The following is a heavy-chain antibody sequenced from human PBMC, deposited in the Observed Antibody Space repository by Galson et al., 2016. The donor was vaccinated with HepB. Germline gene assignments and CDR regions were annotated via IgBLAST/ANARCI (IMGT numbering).Heavy chain of an antibody. Sequence: SVKVSCKASGYSFSSYGISWVRQAPGQGLEWMAWINTGTPGDTLYAQSLQGRLTLTTDPSTTTAYMNLRSLGSDDTAVYFWSRDFCTGVSCNHALGHWGQGTLVTVSS. V-gene: IGHV1-18*01. J-gene: IGHJ4*02. D-gene: IGHD2-8*02. CDR2: INTGTPGDT. CDR3: SRDFCTGVSCNHALGH. CDR1: GYSFSSYG.